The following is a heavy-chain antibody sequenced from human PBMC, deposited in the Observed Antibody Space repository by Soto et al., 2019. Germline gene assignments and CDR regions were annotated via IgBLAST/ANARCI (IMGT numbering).Heavy chain of an antibody. V-gene: IGHV3-15*01. Sequence: GGSLRLSCAASGFTFSNAWMSWVRQAPGKGLEWVGRIKSKTDGGTTDYAAPVKGRFTISRDDSKNTLYLQMNSLKTEDTAVYYCTTDDLYYGSGSYCPLDYWGQGTLVTVSS. CDR1: GFTFSNAW. CDR2: IKSKTDGGTT. J-gene: IGHJ4*02. D-gene: IGHD3-10*01. CDR3: TTDDLYYGSGSYCPLDY.